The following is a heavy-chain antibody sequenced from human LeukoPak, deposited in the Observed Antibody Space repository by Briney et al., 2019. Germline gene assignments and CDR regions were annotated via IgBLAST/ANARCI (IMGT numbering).Heavy chain of an antibody. Sequence: ASVKVSCKASGYTFTGYYMHWVRQAPGQGLEWMGRINPNSGGTNYAQKFQGRVTMTRDTSISIAYMELSRLRSDDTAVYYCARDRLPFLGYCSGGSCSVAFDIWGQGTMVTVSS. V-gene: IGHV1-2*06. CDR3: ARDRLPFLGYCSGGSCSVAFDI. D-gene: IGHD2-15*01. J-gene: IGHJ3*02. CDR2: INPNSGGT. CDR1: GYTFTGYY.